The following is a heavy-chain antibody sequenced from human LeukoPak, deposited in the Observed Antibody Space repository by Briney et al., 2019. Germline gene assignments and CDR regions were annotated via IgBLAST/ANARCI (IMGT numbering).Heavy chain of an antibody. J-gene: IGHJ4*02. D-gene: IGHD3-9*01. CDR1: GGTFSSYA. CDR2: IIPIFGTA. Sequence: ASVKVSCKASGGTFSSYAISWVRQAPGQGLEWMGGIIPIFGTANYAQKFQGRVTITADESTSTAYMELSSLRSEDTAVYYCAREPLYSRYFDYWGQVTLVTVSS. V-gene: IGHV1-69*13. CDR3: AREPLYSRYFDY.